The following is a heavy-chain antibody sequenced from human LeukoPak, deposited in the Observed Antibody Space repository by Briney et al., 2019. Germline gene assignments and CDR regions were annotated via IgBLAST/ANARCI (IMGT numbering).Heavy chain of an antibody. CDR2: ISSDGTST. CDR3: AKLTGTSGPPFDY. V-gene: IGHV3-74*01. Sequence: GGSLRLSCAASGFTFSSYWMHWVRQAPGKGLVWVSRISSDGTSTSYADSVKGRFTISRDNAKNTLYLQMNSLRAEDTAMYYCAKLTGTSGPPFDYWGQGTLSPSPQ. D-gene: IGHD1-7*01. CDR1: GFTFSSYW. J-gene: IGHJ4*02.